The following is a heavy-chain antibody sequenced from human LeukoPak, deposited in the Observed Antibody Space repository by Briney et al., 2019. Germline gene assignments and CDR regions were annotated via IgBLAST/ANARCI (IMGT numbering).Heavy chain of an antibody. Sequence: SETLSLTCTVSGGSISSYYWSWIRQPPGKGLGWIGYIYYSGSTNYNPSLKSRVTISVDTSKNQFSLKLSSVTAADTAVYYCARYIRWYPDAFDIWGQGTMVTVSS. J-gene: IGHJ3*02. CDR3: ARYIRWYPDAFDI. D-gene: IGHD6-13*01. CDR2: IYYSGST. CDR1: GGSISSYY. V-gene: IGHV4-59*01.